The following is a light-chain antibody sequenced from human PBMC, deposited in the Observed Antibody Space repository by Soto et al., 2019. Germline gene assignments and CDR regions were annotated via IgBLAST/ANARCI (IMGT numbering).Light chain of an antibody. CDR1: SSDVGVYNY. CDR2: AVS. V-gene: IGLV2-14*01. J-gene: IGLJ2*01. Sequence: QSALTQPASVSGSPGQSITISCAGTSSDVGVYNYVSWYQQLPGKAPKLIIYAVSDRPSGVSDRFSGSKSGNTASLTISGLQAEDVGDYHCSSYAISDTLIFGGGTKLTVL. CDR3: SSYAISDTLI.